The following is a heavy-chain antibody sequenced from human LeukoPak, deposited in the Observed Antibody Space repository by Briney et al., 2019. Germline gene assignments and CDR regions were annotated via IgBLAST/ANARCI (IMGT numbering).Heavy chain of an antibody. D-gene: IGHD5-18*01. CDR2: ISGSGGST. V-gene: IGHV3-23*01. Sequence: SGGSLRLSCAASGFTFSSYAMSWVRQAPGKGLEWVSAISGSGGSTHYADSVKGRFTISRDNSKNTLYLQVNSLRAEDTAVYYCAKNPQEDTAMVHYFDYWGQGTLVTVSS. CDR3: AKNPQEDTAMVHYFDY. CDR1: GFTFSSYA. J-gene: IGHJ4*02.